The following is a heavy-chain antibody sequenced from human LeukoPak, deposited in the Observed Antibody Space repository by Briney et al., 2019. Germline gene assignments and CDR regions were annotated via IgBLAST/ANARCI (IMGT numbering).Heavy chain of an antibody. V-gene: IGHV4-59*11. D-gene: IGHD3-22*01. J-gene: IGHJ4*02. Sequence: PSETLSLTCTVSGGSISSHYWSWIRQPPGKGLEWIGYIYYSGSTNYKPSLKSRVTISVDTSKNQFSLKLSSVPAADTAVYYCARGTSRYYDSSGYYYEYYFDYWGQGTLVTVSS. CDR1: GGSISSHY. CDR3: ARGTSRYYDSSGYYYEYYFDY. CDR2: IYYSGST.